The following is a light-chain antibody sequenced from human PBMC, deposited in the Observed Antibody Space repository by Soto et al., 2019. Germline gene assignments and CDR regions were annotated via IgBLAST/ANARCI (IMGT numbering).Light chain of an antibody. CDR3: HQYGISPPVT. CDR2: GAS. V-gene: IGKV3-20*01. CDR1: QSVSSSY. Sequence: ESVLTQSPGTLSLSPGERATLSCRASQSVSSSYLAWYQQKPGQAPRLLSYGASSKATGIPDRFSGSGSGTDFPLIISRLEPEDFAMYYCHQYGISPPVTFGQGTRLDIK. J-gene: IGKJ5*01.